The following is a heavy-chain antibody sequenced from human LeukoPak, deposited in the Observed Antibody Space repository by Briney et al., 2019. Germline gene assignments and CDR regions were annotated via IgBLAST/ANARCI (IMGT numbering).Heavy chain of an antibody. J-gene: IGHJ3*02. V-gene: IGHV1-69*13. D-gene: IGHD5-18*01. CDR1: GGTFSRSA. CDR3: ARRGGYSYGNAFDI. CDR2: IIPIFGTA. Sequence: ASVKVSCKASGGTFSRSAISWVRQAPGQGLEWMGGIIPIFGTANYAQKFQGRVTITADESTSTAYMELSSLRSEDTAVYYCARRGGYSYGNAFDIWGQGTMVTVSS.